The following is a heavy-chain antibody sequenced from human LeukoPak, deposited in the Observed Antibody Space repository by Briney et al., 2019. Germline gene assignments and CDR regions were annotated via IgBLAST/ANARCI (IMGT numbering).Heavy chain of an antibody. CDR2: ISSGATYI. CDR3: TRGRRFCGGDCHSWFDS. Sequence: GGSLRLSCAASGFTFSSYGMSWVRQAPGKGLEWVSSISSGATYIYYADSLRGRFTISRDSAMDSVSLQMDSLRAEDTAVYYCTRGRRFCGGDCHSWFDSWGQGTLVTVSS. CDR1: GFTFSSYG. V-gene: IGHV3-21*01. D-gene: IGHD2-21*02. J-gene: IGHJ5*01.